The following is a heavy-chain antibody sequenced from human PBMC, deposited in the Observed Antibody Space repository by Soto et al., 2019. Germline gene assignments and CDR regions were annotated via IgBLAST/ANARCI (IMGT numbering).Heavy chain of an antibody. V-gene: IGHV1-24*01. D-gene: IGHD3-22*01. J-gene: IGHJ3*02. Sequence: GASVKVSCKVSGYTLTELSMHWVRQAPGKGLEWMGGFDPEDGETIYAQKFQGRVTMTEDTSTDTAYMELSSLRSEDTAVYYCATDMGLRITMIVVPVLAFDIWGQGTMVTVSS. CDR2: FDPEDGET. CDR3: ATDMGLRITMIVVPVLAFDI. CDR1: GYTLTELS.